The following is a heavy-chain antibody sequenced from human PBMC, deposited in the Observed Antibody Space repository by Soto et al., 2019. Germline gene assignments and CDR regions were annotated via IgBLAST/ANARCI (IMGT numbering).Heavy chain of an antibody. Sequence: SETLSLTCSVSGGSVSSVRYYWSWIRQPPGKGLEWIGYIYYSGSTNYNPSLKSRVTISVDTSKHQFSLKLSSVTAADTDVYYCARGWQARPLGYSGYDLDSGLLDYGCQGTLVTVSS. CDR2: IYYSGST. CDR3: ARGWQARPLGYSGYDLDSGLLDY. V-gene: IGHV4-61*01. CDR1: GGSVSSVRYY. J-gene: IGHJ4*02. D-gene: IGHD5-12*01.